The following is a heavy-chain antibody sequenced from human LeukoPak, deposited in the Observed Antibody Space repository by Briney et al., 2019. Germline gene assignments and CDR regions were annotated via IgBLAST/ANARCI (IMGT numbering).Heavy chain of an antibody. CDR3: ALHSSSWTIDS. CDR2: ISSSSTYT. V-gene: IGHV3-11*06. Sequence: GGSLRLSCAVSGFTFSDYYMSWIRQAPGRGLEWVSCISSSSTYTKYADSVKGRVTISRDNAKNSLYLQMNSLRAEDTAVYYCALHSSSWTIDSWGQGTLVTVSS. D-gene: IGHD6-13*01. CDR1: GFTFSDYY. J-gene: IGHJ4*02.